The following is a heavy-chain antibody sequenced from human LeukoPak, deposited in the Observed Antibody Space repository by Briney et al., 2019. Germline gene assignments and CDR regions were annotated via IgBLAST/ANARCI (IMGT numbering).Heavy chain of an antibody. CDR2: IYYSGST. CDR1: GGSISSYY. V-gene: IGHV4-59*01. CDR3: ARDQYYYDSSGYYYDAFDI. D-gene: IGHD3-22*01. Sequence: PSETLSLTCTVSGGSISSYYWSWIRQPPGKGLEWIGYIYYSGSTNHNPSLKSRVTISVDTSKNQFSLKLSSVTAADTAVYYCARDQYYYDSSGYYYDAFDIWGQGTMVTVSS. J-gene: IGHJ3*02.